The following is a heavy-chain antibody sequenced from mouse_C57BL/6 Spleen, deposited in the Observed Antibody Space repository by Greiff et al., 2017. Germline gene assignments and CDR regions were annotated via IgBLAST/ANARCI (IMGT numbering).Heavy chain of an antibody. CDR2: INPNNGGT. D-gene: IGHD2-4*01. CDR3: ARAGYYDYDGFAY. V-gene: IGHV1-26*01. Sequence: VQLQQSGPELVKPGASVKISCKASGYTFTDYYMNWVKQSHGKSLEWIGDINPNNGGTSYNQKFKGKATLTVDKSSSTAYMELRSLTSEDSAVYYCARAGYYDYDGFAYWGQGTLVTVSA. J-gene: IGHJ3*01. CDR1: GYTFTDYY.